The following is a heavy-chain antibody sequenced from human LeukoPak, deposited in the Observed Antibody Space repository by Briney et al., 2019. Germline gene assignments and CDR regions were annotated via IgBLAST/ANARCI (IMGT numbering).Heavy chain of an antibody. CDR2: ISGSGGST. CDR3: AKAVRLWDIVVVLAATFDY. CDR1: GFTFSSYA. J-gene: IGHJ4*02. D-gene: IGHD2-15*01. Sequence: GGSLRLSCAASGFTFSSYAMSWVRQAPGKGLEWVSAISGSGGSTYYADSVKGRFTISRDNSKNTLYLQMNSLRAEDTAVYYCAKAVRLWDIVVVLAATFDYWGLGTLVTVSS. V-gene: IGHV3-23*01.